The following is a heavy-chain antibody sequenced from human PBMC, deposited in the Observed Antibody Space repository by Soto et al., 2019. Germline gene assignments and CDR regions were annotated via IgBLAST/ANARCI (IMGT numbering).Heavy chain of an antibody. Sequence: PGGSLRLSCAASGFTFSSYGMHWVRQAPGKGLEWVAVISYDGSNKYYADSVKGRFTISRDNSKNTLYLQMNSLRAEDTAVYYCAKGVIAVAGTVYFDYWGQGTLVTVSS. CDR1: GFTFSSYG. V-gene: IGHV3-30*18. D-gene: IGHD6-19*01. CDR3: AKGVIAVAGTVYFDY. CDR2: ISYDGSNK. J-gene: IGHJ4*02.